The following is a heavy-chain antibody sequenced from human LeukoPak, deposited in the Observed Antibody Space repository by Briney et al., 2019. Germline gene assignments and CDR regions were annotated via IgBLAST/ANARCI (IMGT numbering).Heavy chain of an antibody. D-gene: IGHD6-13*01. CDR2: IYHRGST. V-gene: IGHV4-39*07. J-gene: IGHJ4*02. Sequence: PSETLSLTCSVSGGSISSRNNYWAWIRQPPGRGLEWIGSIYHRGSTFYNPSLKSRVTISVDTSKNQFSLELGSVTAADTAVYYCARDEAGNDYHQYYFDLWGQGTLVTVSS. CDR1: GGSISSRNNY. CDR3: ARDEAGNDYHQYYFDL.